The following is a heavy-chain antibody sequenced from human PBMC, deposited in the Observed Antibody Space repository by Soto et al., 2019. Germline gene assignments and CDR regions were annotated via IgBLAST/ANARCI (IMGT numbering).Heavy chain of an antibody. V-gene: IGHV1-8*01. CDR3: ARGLKGYCSSTSCYAFGGLDYYYYYMDV. J-gene: IGHJ6*03. D-gene: IGHD2-2*01. Sequence: ASVKVSCKASGYTFTSYDINWVRQATGQGLEWMGWMNPNSGNTGYAQKFQGRVTMTRNTSISTAYMELSNLRSEDTAVYYCARGLKGYCSSTSCYAFGGLDYYYYYMDVWGKGTTVTVSS. CDR1: GYTFTSYD. CDR2: MNPNSGNT.